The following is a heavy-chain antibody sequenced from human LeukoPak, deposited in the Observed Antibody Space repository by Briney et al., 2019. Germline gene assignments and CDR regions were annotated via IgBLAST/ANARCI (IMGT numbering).Heavy chain of an antibody. Sequence: GGSLRLSCAASGFTFSSYAMHWVRQAPGKGLEYVSAISSNGGSTYYANSVKGRFTISRDNSKNTLYLQMGSLRAEDMAVYYCARDSASYYDILTGYSFLDYWGQGTLVIVSS. D-gene: IGHD3-9*01. CDR1: GFTFSSYA. V-gene: IGHV3-64*01. CDR3: ARDSASYYDILTGYSFLDY. J-gene: IGHJ4*02. CDR2: ISSNGGST.